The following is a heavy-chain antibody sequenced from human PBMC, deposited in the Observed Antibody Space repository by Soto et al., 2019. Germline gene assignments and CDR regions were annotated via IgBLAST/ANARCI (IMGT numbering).Heavy chain of an antibody. D-gene: IGHD3-22*01. CDR2: IIPIFGTA. J-gene: IGHJ3*02. CDR3: AREPPYTDSDSSGYYQPAAFDI. Sequence: SVKVSCKASGGTFSSYAISWVRQAPGQGLEWMGGIIPIFGTANYAQKFQGRVTITADKSRSRAYMELSSLRSEDTVVYHCAREPPYTDSDSSGYYQPAAFDIWGQGTMVTVSS. V-gene: IGHV1-69*06. CDR1: GGTFSSYA.